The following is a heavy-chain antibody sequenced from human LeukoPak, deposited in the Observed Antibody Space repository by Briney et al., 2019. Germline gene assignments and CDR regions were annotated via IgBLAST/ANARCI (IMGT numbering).Heavy chain of an antibody. J-gene: IGHJ4*02. CDR2: ISAYNGNT. Sequence: ASVKVSCKASGYTFTSYGISWVRQAPGQGLEWMGWISAYNGNTNYAQKLQGRVTMTLETSTSTAYMELRSLRSDDTAVYYCARDQPPYYYDSSGYYGGYYFDYWGQGTLVTVSS. CDR3: ARDQPPYYYDSSGYYGGYYFDY. V-gene: IGHV1-18*01. D-gene: IGHD3-22*01. CDR1: GYTFTSYG.